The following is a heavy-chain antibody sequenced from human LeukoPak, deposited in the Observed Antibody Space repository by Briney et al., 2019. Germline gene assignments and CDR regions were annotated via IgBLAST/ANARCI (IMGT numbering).Heavy chain of an antibody. CDR1: GGSISSSSYY. CDR2: IYYSGST. CDR3: ARLTLYQGYYFDY. V-gene: IGHV4-39*01. Sequence: SETLSLTCTVSGGSISSSSYYWGWIRQPPGKGLEWIGSIYYSGSTYYNPSLKSRVTISVDTSKNQFPLKLSSVTAAGTAVYYCARLTLYQGYYFDYWGQGTLVTVSS. D-gene: IGHD3-16*02. J-gene: IGHJ4*02.